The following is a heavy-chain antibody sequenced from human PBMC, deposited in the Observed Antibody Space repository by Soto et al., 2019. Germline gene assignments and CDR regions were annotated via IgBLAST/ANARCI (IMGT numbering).Heavy chain of an antibody. CDR1: GGSISSYY. CDR3: ARDGYYTAGFDY. D-gene: IGHD1-26*01. Sequence: QVQLQESGPGLVKPSETLSLTCTVSGGSISSYYWSWIRQPAGKGLEWIGRIYTSGSTNYNPSLKSRDTMTVDTSKNQFALKLSSVTAADTAVNYCARDGYYTAGFDYWGQGTLVTVSS. J-gene: IGHJ4*02. V-gene: IGHV4-4*07. CDR2: IYTSGST.